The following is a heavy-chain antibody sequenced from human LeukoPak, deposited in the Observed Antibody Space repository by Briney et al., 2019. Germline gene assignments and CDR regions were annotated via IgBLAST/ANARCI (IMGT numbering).Heavy chain of an antibody. CDR2: IYPDDSDT. J-gene: IGHJ4*02. Sequence: GESLKISCKGSGYRFTNYWIGWVRQMPGKGLEWMGIIYPDDSDTRYSPSFRGQVTISADRSISTAYLQWSSLKASDTAIYYCASNGDSQGVFEYWGQGTLVTVSS. D-gene: IGHD4-17*01. V-gene: IGHV5-51*01. CDR1: GYRFTNYW. CDR3: ASNGDSQGVFEY.